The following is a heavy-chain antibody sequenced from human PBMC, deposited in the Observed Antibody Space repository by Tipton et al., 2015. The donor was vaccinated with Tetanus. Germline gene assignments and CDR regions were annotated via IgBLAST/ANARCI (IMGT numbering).Heavy chain of an antibody. CDR1: GYTFTGYY. Sequence: QLVQSGAEVKKPGASVKVSCKASGYTFTGYYMHWVRQAPGQGLEWMGWINPNSGDTNYAQKFQGWVTMTRDTSIRTAYMELSRLRSDDTAVYYCARAEDTYYYGSGSFKSRDAFDIWGQGTMVTVSS. J-gene: IGHJ3*02. CDR3: ARAEDTYYYGSGSFKSRDAFDI. V-gene: IGHV1-2*04. CDR2: INPNSGDT. D-gene: IGHD3-10*01.